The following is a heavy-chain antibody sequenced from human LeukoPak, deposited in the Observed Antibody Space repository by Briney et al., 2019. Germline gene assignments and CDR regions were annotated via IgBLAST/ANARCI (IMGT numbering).Heavy chain of an antibody. CDR2: MKQDGSEK. CDR1: GINFRGYW. J-gene: IGHJ4*02. V-gene: IGHV3-7*01. CDR3: ARDLRQTGYDLYDY. D-gene: IGHD5-12*01. Sequence: GGSLRLSCAVSGINFRGYWMAWVRQAPGKGLEWVANMKQDGSEKYYVDSVKGRFTISRDNAKNSLYLEMNSLRVEDTAVYYCARDLRQTGYDLYDYWGQGTLVTVSS.